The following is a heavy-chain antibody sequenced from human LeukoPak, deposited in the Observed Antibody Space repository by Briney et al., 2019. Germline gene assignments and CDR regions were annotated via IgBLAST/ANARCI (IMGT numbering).Heavy chain of an antibody. Sequence: GGSLRLSCAASGFTFSSYWMSWVRQAPGKGLEWMANIKQDGSEKYYVDSVKGRFTISRDNAKNSLYLQMNILRAEDTAVYYCARDYSTTTTSSFDYWGQGTLVTVSS. CDR3: ARDYSTTTTSSFDY. CDR1: GFTFSSYW. D-gene: IGHD2/OR15-2a*01. V-gene: IGHV3-7*01. CDR2: IKQDGSEK. J-gene: IGHJ4*02.